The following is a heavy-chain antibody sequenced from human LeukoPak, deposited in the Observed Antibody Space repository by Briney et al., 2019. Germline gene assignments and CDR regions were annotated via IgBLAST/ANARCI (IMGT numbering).Heavy chain of an antibody. V-gene: IGHV3-74*01. Sequence: PGGSLRLSCAVSGFTFSDYWMHWVRQGPGKGLEYVSLINSEGSSTNYADPVQGRFTISRDNTKNTVYLQMTSLRAEDTAVYYCARPVTGTYAPLDSWGQGTLVTVSS. CDR1: GFTFSDYW. CDR2: INSEGSST. CDR3: ARPVTGTYAPLDS. D-gene: IGHD6-19*01. J-gene: IGHJ4*02.